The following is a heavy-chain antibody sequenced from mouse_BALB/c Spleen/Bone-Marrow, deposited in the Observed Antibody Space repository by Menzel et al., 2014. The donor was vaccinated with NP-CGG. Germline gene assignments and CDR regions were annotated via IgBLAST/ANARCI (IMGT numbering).Heavy chain of an antibody. J-gene: IGHJ4*01. Sequence: QVQLQQSGAELVKPGASLKLSCKASGYTFTNYWIHWVKQRPGQGLEWIGEINPSNGRTNYKEKFKTKATLTVDKSSSTAYMQLSSLTSEDSAVNYCAARLSHLAMDYWGQGTSVTVSS. CDR2: INPSNGRT. CDR3: AARLSHLAMDY. CDR1: GYTFTNYW. V-gene: IGHV1S81*02. D-gene: IGHD2-2*01.